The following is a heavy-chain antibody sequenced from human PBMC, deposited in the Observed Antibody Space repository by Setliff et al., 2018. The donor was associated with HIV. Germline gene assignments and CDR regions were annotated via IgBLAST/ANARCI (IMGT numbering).Heavy chain of an antibody. D-gene: IGHD5-12*01. Sequence: SETMSLTCAVYGGSFSGYYWSWIRQPPGKGLEWIGEINHSGSTNYNPSLKSRVTISIDMSKNQFSLNVTSVTAADTALYYCARAYGSGYSMDGAFDIWGQGTMVTVSS. CDR2: INHSGST. CDR1: GGSFSGYY. V-gene: IGHV4-34*01. J-gene: IGHJ3*02. CDR3: ARAYGSGYSMDGAFDI.